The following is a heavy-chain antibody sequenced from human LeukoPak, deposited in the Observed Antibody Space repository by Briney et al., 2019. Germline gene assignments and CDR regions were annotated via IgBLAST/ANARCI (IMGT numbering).Heavy chain of an antibody. J-gene: IGHJ5*02. CDR3: ARRGGPRGGDWFDP. CDR2: INPSGGST. CDR1: GYTFTSYY. V-gene: IGHV1-46*01. D-gene: IGHD2-15*01. Sequence: ASVKVSCKASGYTFTSYYMHWVRQAPGQGLEWMGIINPSGGSTSYAQKFQGRFTMTRDMSTSTVYMELSSLRAEDTAVYYCARRGGPRGGDWFDPWGQGTLVTVSS.